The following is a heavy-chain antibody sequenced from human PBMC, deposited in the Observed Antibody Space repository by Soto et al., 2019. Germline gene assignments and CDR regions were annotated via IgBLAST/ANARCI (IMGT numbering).Heavy chain of an antibody. J-gene: IGHJ4*02. Sequence: GGSLRLSCAASGFTFSSYGMHWVRQAPGKGLEWVAVISYDGSNKYYADSVKGRFTISRDNSKNTLYLQMNSLRAEDAAVYYCAKTWGTSSSWYRGYFDYWGQGTLVTAP. CDR3: AKTWGTSSSWYRGYFDY. D-gene: IGHD6-13*01. CDR1: GFTFSSYG. V-gene: IGHV3-30*18. CDR2: ISYDGSNK.